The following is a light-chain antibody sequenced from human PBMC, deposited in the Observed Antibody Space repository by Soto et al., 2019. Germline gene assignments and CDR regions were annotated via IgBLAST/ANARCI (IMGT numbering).Light chain of an antibody. CDR3: STLYDSLKGWV. Sequence: QSVLTQPPSVSGTPGLRVNISCSGGISNIGKDTVNWYQQLPGTAPKLLLFNDDKRPSGVPDRFSGSRTGTSASLAISGLQSDDEAVYFCSTLYDSLKGWVFGGWTKLTFL. J-gene: IGLJ3*02. V-gene: IGLV1-44*01. CDR2: NDD. CDR1: ISNIGKDT.